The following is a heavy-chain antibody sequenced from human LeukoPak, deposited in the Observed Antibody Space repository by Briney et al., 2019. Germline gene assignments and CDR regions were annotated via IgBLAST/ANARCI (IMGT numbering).Heavy chain of an antibody. D-gene: IGHD3-9*01. CDR2: ISGRGST. V-gene: IGHV3-23*01. Sequence: PGGSLRLSCVASGFTFSNYAMSWVRQAPGKGLEWVSTISGRGSTNYADSVKGRFTISRDNSKNTLYVQMTSLRAEDTAIYYCAKDGGGTGYCFDYWGQGTLVTVSS. CDR1: GFTFSNYA. CDR3: AKDGGGTGYCFDY. J-gene: IGHJ4*02.